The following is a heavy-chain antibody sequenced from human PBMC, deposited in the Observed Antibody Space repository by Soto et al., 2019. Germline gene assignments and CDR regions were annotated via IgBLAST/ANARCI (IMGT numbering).Heavy chain of an antibody. Sequence: QITLTESGPPLVQPTQTLRLTCSFSGFSLTTRGLGVAWFRQPPGKALEWLAVIYWDEDKRYSPLLKTRLTVAKDTSKNQVVLSMTNMDPVDTGTFYCAHTDWELRNWFVPWGQGIHVTVSS. D-gene: IGHD3-9*01. V-gene: IGHV2-5*02. J-gene: IGHJ5*02. CDR2: IYWDEDK. CDR1: GFSLTTRGLG. CDR3: AHTDWELRNWFVP.